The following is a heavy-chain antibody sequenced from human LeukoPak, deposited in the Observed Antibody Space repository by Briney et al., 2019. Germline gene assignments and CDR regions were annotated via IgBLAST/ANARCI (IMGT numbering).Heavy chain of an antibody. Sequence: PGGSLRLSCAASGFTFSSYAMSWVRQAPGKGLEWVSAISGSGGSTYYADSVKGRFTISRDNSKNTLYLQMNSLRAEDTAVYYCAKMIGGSWLLPWFDPWGQGTLVTVSS. CDR2: ISGSGGST. J-gene: IGHJ5*02. CDR3: AKMIGGSWLLPWFDP. D-gene: IGHD6-13*01. CDR1: GFTFSSYA. V-gene: IGHV3-23*01.